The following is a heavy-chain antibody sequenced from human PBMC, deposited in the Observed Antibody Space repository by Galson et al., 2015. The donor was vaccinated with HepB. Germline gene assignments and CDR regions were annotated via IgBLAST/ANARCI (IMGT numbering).Heavy chain of an antibody. Sequence: SLRLSCAASGFIFTDAWMSWVRQAPGKGLEWIGRIKPKVDGETSDYAASVKGRFTISRDDSKKILYLQINTLKTEDTAVYYCTTGELGIPYYFDYWGQGTLVAVSS. CDR3: TTGELGIPYYFDY. CDR1: GFIFTDAW. D-gene: IGHD3-16*01. J-gene: IGHJ4*02. V-gene: IGHV3-15*01. CDR2: IKPKVDGETS.